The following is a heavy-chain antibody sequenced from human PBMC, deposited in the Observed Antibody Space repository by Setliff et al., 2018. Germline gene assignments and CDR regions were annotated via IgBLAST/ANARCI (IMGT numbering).Heavy chain of an antibody. D-gene: IGHD3-3*01. CDR2: IYYSGST. CDR1: GGSISSHY. Sequence: SETLSLTCTVSGGSISSHYWSWIRQPPGKGLEWIGYIYYSGSTNYNPSLKSRVTISVDTSKNQFSLKLSSVTAADTAVYYCASRATYYNFWSGHYLYWGQGTLVTVSS. J-gene: IGHJ4*02. V-gene: IGHV4-59*11. CDR3: ASRATYYNFWSGHYLY.